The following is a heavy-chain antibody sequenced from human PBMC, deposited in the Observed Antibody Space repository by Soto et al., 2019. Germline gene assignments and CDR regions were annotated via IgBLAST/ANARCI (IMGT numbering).Heavy chain of an antibody. Sequence: QVQLQESGPGLVKPSQTLSLTCTVSGGSISSGGYYWSWIRQHPGKGLEWIGYIYYSGSTYYNPSRKSRVTISVDTSKNQFSLKLSSVTAADTAVYYCARGQQLVRRVGDWFDPWGQGTLVTVSS. CDR2: IYYSGST. D-gene: IGHD6-13*01. CDR1: GGSISSGGYY. CDR3: ARGQQLVRRVGDWFDP. J-gene: IGHJ5*02. V-gene: IGHV4-31*03.